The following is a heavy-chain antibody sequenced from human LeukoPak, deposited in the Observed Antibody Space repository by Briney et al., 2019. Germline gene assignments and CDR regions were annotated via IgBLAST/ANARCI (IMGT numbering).Heavy chain of an antibody. CDR2: IIPIFGTA. D-gene: IGHD6-19*01. V-gene: IGHV1-69*05. CDR3: ARANIAVAGTIYYYYYMDV. J-gene: IGHJ6*03. CDR1: GGTFSSYA. Sequence: SVKVSCKASGGTFSSYAISWVRQAPGQGLEWMGGIIPIFGTANYAQKFQGRVTITTDESTSTAYMELSSLRSEDTAVYYCARANIAVAGTIYYYYYMDVWGKGTTVTVSS.